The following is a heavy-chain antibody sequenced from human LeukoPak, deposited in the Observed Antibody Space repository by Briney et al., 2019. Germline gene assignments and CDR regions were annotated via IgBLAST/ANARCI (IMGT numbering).Heavy chain of an antibody. V-gene: IGHV4-4*07. Sequence: SENLSLTCTVSGGSISSYYWSWIRQPAGKGLEWIGRIYTSGSTNYNPSLKSRVTMSVDTSKNQFSLKLSSVTAADTAVYYCARSGYDRYYYYMDVWGKGTTVTVSS. CDR3: ARSGYDRYYYYMDV. J-gene: IGHJ6*03. CDR2: IYTSGST. CDR1: GGSISSYY. D-gene: IGHD5-12*01.